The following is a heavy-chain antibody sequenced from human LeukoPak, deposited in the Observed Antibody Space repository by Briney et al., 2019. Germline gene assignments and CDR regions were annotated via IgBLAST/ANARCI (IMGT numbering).Heavy chain of an antibody. CDR1: GYSISSGYY. J-gene: IGHJ4*02. V-gene: IGHV4-38-2*02. Sequence: SETLSLTCTVSGYSISSGYYWGWIRQPPGKWLEWIGSTHHSGRTYHNPSLKSRVTISVDTSKNQFNLKLSSVTAADTALYYCARDHDSSNWSLDYWGQGPQVTVSS. CDR3: ARDHDSSNWSLDY. D-gene: IGHD6-13*01. CDR2: THHSGRT.